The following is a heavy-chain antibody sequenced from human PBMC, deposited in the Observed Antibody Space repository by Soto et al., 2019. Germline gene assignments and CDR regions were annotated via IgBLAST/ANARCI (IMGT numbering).Heavy chain of an antibody. CDR3: AGTGEIVATIGSYYYFYYGMDV. V-gene: IGHV4-31*03. D-gene: IGHD5-12*01. CDR2: IYYGGST. Sequence: PSETLSLTCTVSDGSISSGGYYWSWIRQHPGKGLEWIGHIYYGGSTYYNPSLKSRVTISVDTSKNHFSLKLSSVTAADTAVYYCAGTGEIVATIGSYYYFYYGMDVWGQGTTVTVSS. CDR1: DGSISSGGYY. J-gene: IGHJ6*02.